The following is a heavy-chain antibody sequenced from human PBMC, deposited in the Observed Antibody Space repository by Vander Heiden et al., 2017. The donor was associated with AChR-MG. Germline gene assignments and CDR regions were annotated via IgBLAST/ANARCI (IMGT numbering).Heavy chain of an antibody. CDR1: RFTFSNYS. CDR3: ANLRDGFH. D-gene: IGHD3-10*01. CDR2: IGTSGATT. J-gene: IGHJ4*02. Sequence: EVQLMESGGDLVQPGGSLRLSCALPRFTFSNYSMSWVRQAPGKGLEWVSVIGTSGATTYYADSVKGRFTISRDNSNKKLFLQMNNLRAEDTAVYYCANLRDGFHWGQGTLVTVSA. V-gene: IGHV3-23*01.